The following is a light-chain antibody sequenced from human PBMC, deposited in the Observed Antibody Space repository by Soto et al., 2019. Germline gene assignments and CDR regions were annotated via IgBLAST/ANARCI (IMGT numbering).Light chain of an antibody. J-gene: IGLJ2*01. Sequence: QSVLTQPPSASGTPGQTVTISCSGSSSNIGKKYVYWYQQLPGTAPKVLMYRNNQRPPWGPDRFSASKSATSASLAISGVRYEDEADYYCAAWDDSVGGPAFGGGTKLTVL. CDR1: SSNIGKKY. V-gene: IGLV1-47*01. CDR3: AAWDDSVGGPA. CDR2: RNN.